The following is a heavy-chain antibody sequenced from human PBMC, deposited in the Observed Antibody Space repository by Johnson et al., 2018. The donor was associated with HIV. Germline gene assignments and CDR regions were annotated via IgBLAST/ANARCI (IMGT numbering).Heavy chain of an antibody. J-gene: IGHJ3*02. CDR2: ISWNSGSI. D-gene: IGHD3-22*01. CDR1: GFTFDDYA. CDR3: AKGRTYYYDSSGSPWDAFDI. V-gene: IGHV3-9*01. Sequence: VQLVESGGGVVQPGRSLRLSCAASGFTFDDYAMHWVRQAPGKGLEWVSGISWNSGSIGYADSVKGRFTISRDNAKNSLYLQMNSLRAEDTALYYCAKGRTYYYDSSGSPWDAFDIWGQGTMVTVSS.